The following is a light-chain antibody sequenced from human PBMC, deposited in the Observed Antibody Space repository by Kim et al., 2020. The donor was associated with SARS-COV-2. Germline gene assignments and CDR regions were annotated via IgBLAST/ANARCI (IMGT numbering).Light chain of an antibody. Sequence: RGEKATLDCRASQSVSSSYLAWYQQKPGQAPRLLIYGASSRATGIPDRFSGSGSGTDFTLTISRLEPEDFAVYYCQQYGSSPLYTFGQGTKLEI. CDR1: QSVSSSY. V-gene: IGKV3-20*01. CDR3: QQYGSSPLYT. J-gene: IGKJ2*01. CDR2: GAS.